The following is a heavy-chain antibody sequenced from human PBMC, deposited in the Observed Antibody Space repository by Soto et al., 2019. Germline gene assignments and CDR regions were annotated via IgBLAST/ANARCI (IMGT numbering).Heavy chain of an antibody. J-gene: IGHJ4*02. D-gene: IGHD3-10*01. Sequence: PSETLSLTCTVSGGSISSYYWSWIRQPPGKGLEWIGYIYYSGSTNYNPSLKSRVTVSVDTSKNQFSLKLSSVTAADTAVYYCARFSITMVRAVFDYWGQGTLVTVSS. CDR2: IYYSGST. V-gene: IGHV4-59*01. CDR3: ARFSITMVRAVFDY. CDR1: GGSISSYY.